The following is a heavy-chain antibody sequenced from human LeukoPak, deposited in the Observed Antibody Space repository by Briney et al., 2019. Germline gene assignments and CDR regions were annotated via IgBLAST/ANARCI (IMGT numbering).Heavy chain of an antibody. D-gene: IGHD3-10*01. Sequence: SETLSLTCTVSGGSLSNKYWSWIRQPPGKGLEGIGYIYYTGSTNYNPSLTSRVSISVDTSKNQFSLKLNSVTAADTAVYYCARPQWQDTMGPWFDPWGQGTLVTVSS. J-gene: IGHJ5*02. CDR3: ARPQWQDTMGPWFDP. CDR2: IYYTGST. V-gene: IGHV4-59*01. CDR1: GGSLSNKY.